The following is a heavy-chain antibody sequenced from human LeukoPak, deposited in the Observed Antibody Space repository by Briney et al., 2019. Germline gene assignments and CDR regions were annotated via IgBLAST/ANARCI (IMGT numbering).Heavy chain of an antibody. V-gene: IGHV3-23*01. CDR3: AKDYSSSWYWVDY. J-gene: IGHJ4*02. Sequence: GGSLRLSCAASGFTFSDYYMSWVRQAPGKGLKWVSAISGSGGSTYYADSVKGRFTISRDNSKNTLYLQMNSLRAEDTAVYYCAKDYSSSWYWVDYWGQGTLVTVSS. CDR1: GFTFSDYY. CDR2: ISGSGGST. D-gene: IGHD6-13*01.